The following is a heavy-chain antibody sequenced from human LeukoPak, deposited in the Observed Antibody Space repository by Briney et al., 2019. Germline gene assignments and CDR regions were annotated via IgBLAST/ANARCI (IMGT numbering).Heavy chain of an antibody. J-gene: IGHJ6*02. CDR1: GYTLTELS. CDR3: ATKPYSITMVRGVPPGDYYGMDV. V-gene: IGHV1-24*01. Sequence: ASVRVSCKVSGYTLTELSMHWVRQAPGKGLEWTGGFDPEDGETIYAQKFQGRVTMTEDTSTDTAYMELSSLRSEDTAVYYCATKPYSITMVRGVPPGDYYGMDVWGQGTTVTVSS. D-gene: IGHD3-10*01. CDR2: FDPEDGET.